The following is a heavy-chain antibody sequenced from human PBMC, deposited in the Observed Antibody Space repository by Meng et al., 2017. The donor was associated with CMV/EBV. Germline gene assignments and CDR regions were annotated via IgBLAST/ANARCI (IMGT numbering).Heavy chain of an antibody. D-gene: IGHD2-2*01. Sequence: GGSLRLSCAASGFTFSSYWMSWVRQAPGKGLEWVANIKQDGSEKYYVDSVKGRFTISRDNAKNSLYLQMNSLRAEDTAVYYCARESLDCSSTAPPRVDYYGMDVWGQGTTVTVSS. CDR2: IKQDGSEK. CDR3: ARESLDCSSTAPPRVDYYGMDV. CDR1: GFTFSSYW. J-gene: IGHJ6*02. V-gene: IGHV3-7*01.